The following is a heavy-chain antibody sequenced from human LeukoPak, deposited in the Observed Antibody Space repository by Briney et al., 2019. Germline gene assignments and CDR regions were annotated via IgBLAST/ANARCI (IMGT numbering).Heavy chain of an antibody. J-gene: IGHJ4*02. CDR3: ARDKSGSYYGDFDY. CDR2: ISSSSYI. V-gene: IGHV3-21*01. D-gene: IGHD1-26*01. CDR1: GFTFSSYN. Sequence: GGSLRLSCAASGFTFSSYNMNWVRQAPGKGLEWVSSISSSSYIYYADSVKGRFTISRDDAKNSLYLQMNSLRAEDTAVYYCARDKSGSYYGDFDYWGQGTLVTVSS.